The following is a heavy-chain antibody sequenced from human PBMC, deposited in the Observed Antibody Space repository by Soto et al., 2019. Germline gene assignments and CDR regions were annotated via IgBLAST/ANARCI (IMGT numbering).Heavy chain of an antibody. J-gene: IGHJ3*02. CDR1: GFTFSSYG. D-gene: IGHD1-26*01. CDR3: ARERGESAVGDAFDI. V-gene: IGHV3-33*01. CDR2: IWYDGSNK. Sequence: QVQLVESGGGVVQPGRSLRLSCAASGFTFSSYGMHWVRQAPGKGLEWVAVIWYDGSNKYYADSVKGRFTISRDNSKNTLYLQMNSLRAEDTAVYYCARERGESAVGDAFDIWGQGTMVTVSS.